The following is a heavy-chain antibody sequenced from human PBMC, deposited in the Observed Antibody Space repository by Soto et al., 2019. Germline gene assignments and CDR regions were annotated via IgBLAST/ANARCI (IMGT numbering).Heavy chain of an antibody. D-gene: IGHD1-26*01. CDR1: GRTFLISA. J-gene: IGHJ4*02. V-gene: IGHV1-69*06. Sequence: QVQLVQSGDEVKTPGSSVRVSCKTAGRTFLISAIAWVRQSPGQGLEWMGGIIPILGTIHIAQNFQGRVNVTADRSTSTAYMDLSSLRSEDTATYCFARGKEWEQPSNHYYFDSWGQGSQVIVSS. CDR3: ARGKEWEQPSNHYYFDS. CDR2: IIPILGTI.